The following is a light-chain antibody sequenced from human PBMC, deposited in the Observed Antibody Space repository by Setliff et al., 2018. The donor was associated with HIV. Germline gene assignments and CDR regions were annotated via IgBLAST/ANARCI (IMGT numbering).Light chain of an antibody. V-gene: IGLV2-14*01. J-gene: IGLJ3*02. CDR1: SSDVGGYSH. CDR3: SSYTNRYIWV. CDR2: EVR. Sequence: QSALTQPASVSGSPGQSITISCTGTSSDVGGYSHVSWYQQHPGKAPKLIIYEVRNRPSGVSNRFSGSKSGNTASLTISGLQAEDEADYYCSSYTNRYIWVFGGGTKVTVL.